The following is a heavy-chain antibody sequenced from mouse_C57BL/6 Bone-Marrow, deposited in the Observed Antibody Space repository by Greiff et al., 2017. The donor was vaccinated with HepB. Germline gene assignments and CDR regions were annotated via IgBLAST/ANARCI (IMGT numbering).Heavy chain of an antibody. CDR3: ASVITTVVAGYYAMDY. J-gene: IGHJ4*01. Sequence: QVQLQQPGAELVKPGASVKMSCKASGYTFTSYWITWVKQRPGQGLEWIGDIYPGSGSTNYNEKFKSKATLTVDTSSSTAYMQLSSLTSEDSAVYYCASVITTVVAGYYAMDYCGQGTSVTVSS. CDR1: GYTFTSYW. CDR2: IYPGSGST. V-gene: IGHV1-55*01. D-gene: IGHD1-1*01.